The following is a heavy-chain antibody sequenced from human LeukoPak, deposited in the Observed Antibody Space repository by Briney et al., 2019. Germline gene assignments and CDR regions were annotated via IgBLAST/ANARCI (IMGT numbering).Heavy chain of an antibody. CDR2: ISSSSSTI. J-gene: IGHJ4*02. CDR3: ARGSKNYDFWSGYLYYFDY. V-gene: IGHV3-48*01. D-gene: IGHD3-3*01. Sequence: GGSLRLSCAASGFTFSSYSMNWVRQAPGKGLEWVSYISSSSSTIYYADSVKGRFTISRDNSKNTLYLQMNSLRAEDTAVYYCARGSKNYDFWSGYLYYFDYWGQGTLVTVSS. CDR1: GFTFSSYS.